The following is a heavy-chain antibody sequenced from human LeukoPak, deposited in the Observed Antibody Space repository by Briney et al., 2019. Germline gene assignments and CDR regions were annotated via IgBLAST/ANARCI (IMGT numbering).Heavy chain of an antibody. CDR3: AKGGYDFWSGYSYYFDY. D-gene: IGHD3-3*01. V-gene: IGHV3-23*01. CDR2: ISGSGGST. CDR1: GFTFSSYA. Sequence: GGSLRLSCAASGFTFSSYAMSWVRQAPGKGLEWVSAISGSGGSTYYADSVKGRFTISRDNSKNTLYLQMNGLRAEDTAVYYCAKGGYDFWSGYSYYFDYWGQGTLVTVSS. J-gene: IGHJ4*02.